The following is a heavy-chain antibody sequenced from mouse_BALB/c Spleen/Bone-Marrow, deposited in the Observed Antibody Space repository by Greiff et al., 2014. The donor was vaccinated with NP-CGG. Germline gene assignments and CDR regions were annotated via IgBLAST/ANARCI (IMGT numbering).Heavy chain of an antibody. J-gene: IGHJ4*01. V-gene: IGHV5-6*01. D-gene: IGHD2-4*01. CDR2: ISSGGSYT. CDR1: GFTFSNYG. Sequence: EVKLQESGGDLVKPGGSLKLSCAASGFTFSNYGMSWVRQTPDKRLEWVATISSGGSYTYYPDSVKGRFTISRDNAKNTLYLQMSSLKSEDTAMYYCSRRGSTMITTGYAMDYWGQGTSATVSS. CDR3: SRRGSTMITTGYAMDY.